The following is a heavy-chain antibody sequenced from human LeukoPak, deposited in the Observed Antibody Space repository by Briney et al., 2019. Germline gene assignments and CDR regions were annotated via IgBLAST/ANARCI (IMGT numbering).Heavy chain of an antibody. CDR2: INPNSGGT. Sequence: ASAKVSRKASGYTFTGYYIHWVRQAPGQGLEWMGWINPNSGGTNYAQKFQGRVTMTRDTSISTAYMELSGLRSDDTAVYYCARDRLDSGYDRGWFDPWGQGTLVTVSS. V-gene: IGHV1-2*02. CDR1: GYTFTGYY. J-gene: IGHJ5*02. CDR3: ARDRLDSGYDRGWFDP. D-gene: IGHD5-12*01.